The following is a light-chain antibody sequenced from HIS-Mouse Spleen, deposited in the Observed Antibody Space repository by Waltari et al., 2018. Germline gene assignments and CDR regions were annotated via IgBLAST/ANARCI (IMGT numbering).Light chain of an antibody. CDR2: AAS. Sequence: DIQLTQPPSFLSASVGDRDTITCRASQGISSYFAWYQQKPGKAPKILIYAASTLQSGVPSRFSGSGSVTEFTLTLSSLQPEDFATFYCEKLNSYPPTFGQGTKVEIK. CDR1: QGISSY. V-gene: IGKV1-9*01. CDR3: EKLNSYPPT. J-gene: IGKJ1*01.